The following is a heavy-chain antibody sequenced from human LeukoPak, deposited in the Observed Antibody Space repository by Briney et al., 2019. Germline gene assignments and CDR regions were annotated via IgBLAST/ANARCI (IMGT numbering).Heavy chain of an antibody. D-gene: IGHD5-12*01. V-gene: IGHV4-39*02. J-gene: IGHJ4*02. CDR1: GGSISSSSYY. CDR2: IYYSGST. CDR3: ARDSGIESAV. Sequence: SETLSLTCTVSGGSISSSSYYWGWIRQPPGKGLEWIGSIYYSGSTYYNPSLKSRVTISVDTSKNQFSLKLSSVTAADTAVYYCARDSGIESAVWGQGTLVTVSS.